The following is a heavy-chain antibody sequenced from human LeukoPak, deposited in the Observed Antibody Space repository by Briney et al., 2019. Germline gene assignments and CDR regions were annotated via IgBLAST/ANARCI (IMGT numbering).Heavy chain of an antibody. D-gene: IGHD6-13*01. V-gene: IGHV3-30-3*01. Sequence: PGRSLRLSCAASGFTFSSYAMHWVRQAPGKGLEWVAVISYDGSNKYYADSVKGRFTIPRDNSKNTLYLQMNSLRAEDTAVYYCARDLFRAAADYWGQGTLVTVSS. CDR2: ISYDGSNK. CDR3: ARDLFRAAADY. J-gene: IGHJ4*02. CDR1: GFTFSSYA.